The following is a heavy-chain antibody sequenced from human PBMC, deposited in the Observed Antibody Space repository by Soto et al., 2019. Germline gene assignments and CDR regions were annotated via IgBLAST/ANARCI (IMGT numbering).Heavy chain of an antibody. Sequence: QVQLVQSGAEVKKPGSSVKVSCKASGGTFSSYAISWVRQAPGQGLEWMGGIIPIFGTANYVQKFHGRVTITADESTSTAYMEVSSLRSEDTAVYYCATRNPIVVVPAAHDNYYYYYGMDVWGQGTTVTVSS. CDR2: IIPIFGTA. D-gene: IGHD2-2*01. CDR1: GGTFSSYA. CDR3: ATRNPIVVVPAAHDNYYYYYGMDV. J-gene: IGHJ6*02. V-gene: IGHV1-69*01.